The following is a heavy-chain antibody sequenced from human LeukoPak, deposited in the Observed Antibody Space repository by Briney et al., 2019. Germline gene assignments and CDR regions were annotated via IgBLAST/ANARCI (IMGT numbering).Heavy chain of an antibody. D-gene: IGHD3-9*01. CDR2: IHSSGST. CDR3: ARDPGDTDWYNFDF. J-gene: IGHJ4*02. V-gene: IGHV4-59*11. Sequence: PSETLSLTCTVSGGSMSGHFWSWFRRPPGKGLENIGYIHSSGSTNYNPSYKSRVTVSLEMSKNQFSLILSSVTAADTAVYYCARDPGDTDWYNFDFWGQGILVTVSS. CDR1: GGSMSGHF.